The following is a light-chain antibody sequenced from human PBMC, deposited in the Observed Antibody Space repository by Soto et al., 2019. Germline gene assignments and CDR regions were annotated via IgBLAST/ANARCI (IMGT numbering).Light chain of an antibody. V-gene: IGKV1-5*03. CDR2: GAS. CDR1: QSVSSW. Sequence: DIQMTQSPSTLSASVGDRVTITCRASQSVSSWLAWYQQKPGKAPNLLIYGASSLQYGVPSRFGGSGSGTDFTLTISSLQPDDFATYYCQQYNSFPLTFGGGTKVEIK. CDR3: QQYNSFPLT. J-gene: IGKJ4*01.